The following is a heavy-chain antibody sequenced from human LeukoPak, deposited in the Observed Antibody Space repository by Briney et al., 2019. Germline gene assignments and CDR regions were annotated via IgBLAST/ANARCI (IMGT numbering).Heavy chain of an antibody. V-gene: IGHV4-61*02. D-gene: IGHD4-11*01. CDR1: GGSISSGSYY. J-gene: IGHJ5*02. CDR3: ARGTSGDYSNYRWFDP. CDR2: IYTSGST. Sequence: SETLSLTCTVSGGSISSGSYYWSWIRQPAGKGLEWIGRIYTSGSTNYNPSLKSRVTISVETSKNQFSLKLSSVTAADTAVYYCARGTSGDYSNYRWFDPWGQGTLVTVSS.